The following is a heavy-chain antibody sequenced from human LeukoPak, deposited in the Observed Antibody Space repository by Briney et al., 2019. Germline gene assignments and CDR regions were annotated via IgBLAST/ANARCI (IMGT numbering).Heavy chain of an antibody. CDR2: IKQDGSDK. CDR3: AREQMVRGVLLFDY. V-gene: IGHV3-7*03. J-gene: IGHJ4*02. CDR1: GFTFSDFW. D-gene: IGHD3-10*01. Sequence: GGSLRLSCAASGFTFSDFWMTWVRQAPGKGLEWVATIKQDGSDKYYVDSVKGRFTISRDNAKNSLYLQMNSLRAEDTALYYCAREQMVRGVLLFDYWGQGTLVTVSS.